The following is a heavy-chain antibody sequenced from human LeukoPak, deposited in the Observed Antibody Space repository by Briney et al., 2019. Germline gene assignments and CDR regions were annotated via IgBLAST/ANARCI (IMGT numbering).Heavy chain of an antibody. CDR2: IYTSGST. Sequence: PSETLSLTCTVSGGSISSYYWSWIRQPAGKGLEWIGRIYTSGSTNYNPSLKGRVTMSVDTSKNQFSLKLSSVTAADTAVYYCARGCSGGSCYGSAFDIWGQGTMVTVSS. CDR3: ARGCSGGSCYGSAFDI. CDR1: GGSISSYY. J-gene: IGHJ3*02. D-gene: IGHD2-15*01. V-gene: IGHV4-4*07.